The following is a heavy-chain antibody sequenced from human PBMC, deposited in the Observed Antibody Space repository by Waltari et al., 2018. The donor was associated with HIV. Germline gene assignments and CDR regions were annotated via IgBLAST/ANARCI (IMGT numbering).Heavy chain of an antibody. CDR3: AREMATVYVDY. V-gene: IGHV3-21*02. Sequence: EVLLVESGGGLVKPGGSLRLSCAASGFTFTSYIMSWVRQAPGRGLEWVSSISSSSSSYIFYADSVKGRFTISRDNTKNSRYLQMDSLRDDDTAVYYCAREMATVYVDYWGQGTLVTVSS. CDR2: ISSSSSSYI. J-gene: IGHJ4*02. CDR1: GFTFTSYI. D-gene: IGHD4-17*01.